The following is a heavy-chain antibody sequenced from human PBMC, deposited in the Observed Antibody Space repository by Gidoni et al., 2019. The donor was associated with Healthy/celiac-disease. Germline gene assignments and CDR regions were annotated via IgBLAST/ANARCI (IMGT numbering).Heavy chain of an antibody. CDR2: ISSSGSTI. D-gene: IGHD3-22*01. CDR1: GFTFSSYE. V-gene: IGHV3-48*03. Sequence: EVQLVESGGGLVQPGGSLRLSCAASGFTFSSYEMNWVRQAPGKGLEWVSYISSSGSTIYYADSVKGRFTISRDNAKNSLYLQMNSLRAEDTAVYYCARVSPKITMIVVVIIIVGNYFDYWGQGTLVTVSS. CDR3: ARVSPKITMIVVVIIIVGNYFDY. J-gene: IGHJ4*02.